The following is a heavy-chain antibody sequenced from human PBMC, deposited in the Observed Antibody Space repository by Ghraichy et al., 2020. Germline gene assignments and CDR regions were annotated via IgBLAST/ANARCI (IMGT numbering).Heavy chain of an antibody. J-gene: IGHJ4*02. CDR3: ARGQRYCSSTSCYDPGSSFDY. CDR1: GFTFSSYA. V-gene: IGHV3-30*04. CDR2: ISYDGSNK. Sequence: GGSLRLSCAASGFTFSSYAMHWVRQAPGKGLEWVAVISYDGSNKYYADSVKGRFTISRDNSKNTLYLQMNSLRAEDTAVYYCARGQRYCSSTSCYDPGSSFDYWGQGTLVTVSS. D-gene: IGHD2-2*01.